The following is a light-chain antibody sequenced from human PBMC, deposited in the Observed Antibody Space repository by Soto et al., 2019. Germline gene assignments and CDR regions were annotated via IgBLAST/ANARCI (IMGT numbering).Light chain of an antibody. CDR1: SRDDGGYNY. CDR3: SSYTSSSTRVV. Sequence: QSALTQPASVSGSPGQSITISCTGTSRDDGGYNYVSWYQQHPGKAPKLMIYEVSNRPSGVSNRFSGSKSGNTASLTISGLQAEDEADYYCSSYTSSSTRVVFGGGTKLTVL. J-gene: IGLJ2*01. V-gene: IGLV2-14*01. CDR2: EVS.